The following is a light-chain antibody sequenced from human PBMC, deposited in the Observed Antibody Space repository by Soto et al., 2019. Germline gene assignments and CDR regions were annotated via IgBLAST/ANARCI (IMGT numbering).Light chain of an antibody. CDR2: DVF. V-gene: IGLV2-11*01. CDR1: SNDVGVYTF. Sequence: QSALTQPRSVSGFPGQSVTISCAGISNDVGVYTFVSWYQHHPDKAPKLIIYDVFHRPSGVPDRFSGSRSGNTASLTVSGVQAEDEADYYCCSYASNIAIFGGGTKLTAL. J-gene: IGLJ2*01. CDR3: CSYASNIAI.